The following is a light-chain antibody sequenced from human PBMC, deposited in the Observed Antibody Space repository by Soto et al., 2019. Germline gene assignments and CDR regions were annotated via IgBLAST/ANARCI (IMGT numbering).Light chain of an antibody. CDR3: SSYTNIGTLV. CDR2: AVS. CDR1: SSDVGAYNY. V-gene: IGLV2-14*01. Sequence: QSALTQPASVSGSPGQSITSSCTGTSSDVGAYNYVSWYRQYSDKAPKLMIYAVSNRPSGVSNRFSGSKSGNTASLTISGLQAEDEADYYCSSYTNIGTLVFGTGTKVTVL. J-gene: IGLJ1*01.